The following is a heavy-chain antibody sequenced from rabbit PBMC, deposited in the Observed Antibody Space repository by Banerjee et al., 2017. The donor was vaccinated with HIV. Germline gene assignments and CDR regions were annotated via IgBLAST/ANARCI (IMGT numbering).Heavy chain of an antibody. CDR1: GFDFSSSYC. CDR3: ARTAGYLDDGDGYFNL. V-gene: IGHV1S45*01. CDR2: ISDGST. J-gene: IGHJ4*01. Sequence: QQQLEESGGGLVKPEGSLTLTCKASGFDFSSSYCMCWVRQAPGKGLEWIACISDGSTYYASWAKGRFTISTTSSTTVTLQMTSLTAADTATYFCARTAGYLDDGDGYFNLWGPGTLVTVS. D-gene: IGHD2-1*01.